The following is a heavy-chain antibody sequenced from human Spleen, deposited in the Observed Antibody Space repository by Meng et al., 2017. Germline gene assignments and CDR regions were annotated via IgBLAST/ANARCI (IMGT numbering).Heavy chain of an antibody. CDR2: VYYSGST. CDR1: GGSISNYY. V-gene: IGHV4-59*01. CDR3: ARNLDYYYAMDV. D-gene: IGHD3-16*01. Sequence: SETLSLTCTVSGGSISNYYWSWIRHPPGQGLEWIGYVYYSGSTNYNPSLKSRVTISVDTSRTQFSLKLSSVTAADTAVYYCARNLDYYYAMDVWGHGTTVTVSS. J-gene: IGHJ6*02.